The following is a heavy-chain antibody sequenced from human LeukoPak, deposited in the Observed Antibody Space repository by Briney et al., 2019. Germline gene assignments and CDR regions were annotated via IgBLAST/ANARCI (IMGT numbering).Heavy chain of an antibody. D-gene: IGHD7-27*01. J-gene: IGHJ4*02. V-gene: IGHV3-21*01. CDR1: GFSFDTYS. CDR2: ISSGGYS. CDR3: ASPLLETGEFQGY. Sequence: GGSLRLSCAASGFSFDTYSMHWVRQAPGKGLEWVSSISSGGYSYYSDSMKGRFTISRDNVKNSLYLQMNSLRAEDTGIYYCASPLLETGEFQGYWGQGTLVTVSS.